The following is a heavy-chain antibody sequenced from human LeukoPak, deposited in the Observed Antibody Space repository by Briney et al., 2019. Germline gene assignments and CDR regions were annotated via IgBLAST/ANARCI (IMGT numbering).Heavy chain of an antibody. CDR1: GFTFDDYV. D-gene: IGHD3-16*01. CDR2: ISWDSGSR. Sequence: GGSLRLSCAASGFTFDDYVMYWVRQVPGKGLEWVSGISWDSGSRGYAASVKGRFTISRDNAKNSLYLQMSNLRAEDTAVYFCARGGGLDVWGQGATVTVSS. J-gene: IGHJ6*02. CDR3: ARGGGLDV. V-gene: IGHV3-9*01.